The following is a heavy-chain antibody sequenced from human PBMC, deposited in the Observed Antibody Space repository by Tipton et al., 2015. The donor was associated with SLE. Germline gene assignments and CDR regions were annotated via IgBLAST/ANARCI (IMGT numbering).Heavy chain of an antibody. D-gene: IGHD2-15*01. CDR3: AREPGYCSGGTCYEFYYYYGMDV. CDR2: IYSSGSP. V-gene: IGHV4-61*09. Sequence: TLSLTCTVSGGSITSGSHYWTWIRQPAGKGLEWIGHIYSSGSPNYSPSLRSRATISVDMSKNQFSLKLSSVPAADTAVYYCAREPGYCSGGTCYEFYYYYGMDVWGQGTTVTVSS. J-gene: IGHJ6*02. CDR1: GGSITSGSHY.